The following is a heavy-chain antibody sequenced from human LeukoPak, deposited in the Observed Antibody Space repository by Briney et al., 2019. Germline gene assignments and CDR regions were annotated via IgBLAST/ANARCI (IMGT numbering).Heavy chain of an antibody. CDR1: GFTFSSYS. Sequence: GGSLRLSCAASGFTFSSYSMNWVRQAPGKGLEWVSFISSRSSYIYYADSVKGRLTISRDNANNSLYLHMNSLRAEDTAVYYCASFRDYSNCNWGQGTLVTVSS. CDR2: ISSRSSYI. J-gene: IGHJ4*02. CDR3: ASFRDYSNCN. V-gene: IGHV3-21*03. D-gene: IGHD4-11*01.